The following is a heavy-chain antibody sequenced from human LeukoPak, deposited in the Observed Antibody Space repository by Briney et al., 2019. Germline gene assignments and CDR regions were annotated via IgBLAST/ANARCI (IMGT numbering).Heavy chain of an antibody. D-gene: IGHD5-18*01. CDR3: AKGWAMATYFDY. V-gene: IGHV3-23*01. CDR2: SSGSGGST. CDR1: GFTFSSYA. J-gene: IGHJ4*02. Sequence: GGSLRLSCGASGFTFSSYAMNWVRHAPGKGLEWVSGSSGSGGSTYYADSVKGRFTISRDNSKNTLYLQMNSLRGEDTAVYFCAKGWAMATYFDYWGQGTLVTVSS.